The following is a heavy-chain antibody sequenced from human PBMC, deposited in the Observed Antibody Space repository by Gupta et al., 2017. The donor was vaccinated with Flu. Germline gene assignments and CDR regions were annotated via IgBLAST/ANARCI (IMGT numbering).Heavy chain of an antibody. CDR2: IYHSGST. D-gene: IGHD3-22*01. V-gene: IGHV4-4*02. CDR3: ARGRGSSGSSDGFDI. CDR1: GGSISSSNW. J-gene: IGHJ3*02. Sequence: QVQLQASGPGLVKPSGTLSLTCAVSGGSISSSNWWSWVRQPPGKGLEWIGEIYHSGSTNYNPSFKSRVTISVDKSKNQFSLKLSSVTAADTAVYDGARGRGSSGSSDGFDIWGQGTMVTVSS.